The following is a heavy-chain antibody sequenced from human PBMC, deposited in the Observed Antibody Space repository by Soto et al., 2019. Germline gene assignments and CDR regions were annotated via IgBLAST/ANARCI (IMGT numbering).Heavy chain of an antibody. J-gene: IGHJ4*02. CDR2: IKQDGTEK. D-gene: IGHD6-19*01. CDR1: GFTFTNYW. V-gene: IGHV3-7*01. Sequence: EVQLVESGGGLVQPGGSLRLSCAASGFTFTNYWMSWVRQAPGKGLEWVANIKQDGTEKYYVDSVEGRFTIPRDNTKNSLYLQMNSLRADDTAVYFCARDGLSSLTDYWGQGTLVTVSS. CDR3: ARDGLSSLTDY.